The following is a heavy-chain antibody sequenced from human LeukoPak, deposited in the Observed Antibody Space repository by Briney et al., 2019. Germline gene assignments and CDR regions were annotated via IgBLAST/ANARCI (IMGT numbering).Heavy chain of an antibody. CDR3: ARATITMIVVVTDFDY. D-gene: IGHD3-22*01. Sequence: GGSLRLSCAASGFTFSDYYMSWIRQAPGKWLEWVSYISSSGSTIYYADSVKGRFTISRDNAKNSLYLQMNSLRAEDTAVYYCARATITMIVVVTDFDYWGQGTLVTVSS. J-gene: IGHJ4*02. CDR1: GFTFSDYY. CDR2: ISSSGSTI. V-gene: IGHV3-11*01.